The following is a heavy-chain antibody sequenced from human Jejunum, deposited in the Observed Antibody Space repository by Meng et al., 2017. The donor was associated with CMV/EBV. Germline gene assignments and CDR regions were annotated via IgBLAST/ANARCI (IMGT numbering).Heavy chain of an antibody. J-gene: IGHJ4*02. CDR2: ISVGSTVI. Sequence: GCPFKSRGMNWVDKAPGKGLEWVSYISVGSTVIYYADSVRGRFTISRDNAKNSLYLQMNSLRVEDTAVYYCVRVQTRQLAEAFDYWGQGTLVTVSS. CDR3: VRVQTRQLAEAFDY. D-gene: IGHD1-1*01. V-gene: IGHV3-48*04. CDR1: GCPFKSRG.